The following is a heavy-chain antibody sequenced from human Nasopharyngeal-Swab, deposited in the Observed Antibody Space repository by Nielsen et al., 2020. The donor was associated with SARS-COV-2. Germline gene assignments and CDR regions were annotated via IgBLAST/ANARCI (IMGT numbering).Heavy chain of an antibody. V-gene: IGHV3-21*01. Sequence: WIRQPPGKGLEWVSSISSSSSYIYYADSVKGRFTISRDNAKNSLYLQMNSLRAEDTAVHYCARDGLAAADPAYNWFDPWGQGTLVTVSS. CDR2: ISSSSSYI. CDR3: ARDGLAAADPAYNWFDP. D-gene: IGHD6-13*01. J-gene: IGHJ5*02.